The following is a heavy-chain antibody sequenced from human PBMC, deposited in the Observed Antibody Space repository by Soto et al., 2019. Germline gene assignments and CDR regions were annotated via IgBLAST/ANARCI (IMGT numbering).Heavy chain of an antibody. CDR2: IYYSGNT. Sequence: SETLSLTCTVSGGPISGYYWSWIRQPPGKGLEWIGYIYYSGNTNYNPSLKSRVTISVDTSKNQFSLKLNSVTAADTAVYYCAREGRMGTFDYWGQGALVTVSS. D-gene: IGHD1-1*01. J-gene: IGHJ4*02. CDR1: GGPISGYY. CDR3: AREGRMGTFDY. V-gene: IGHV4-59*01.